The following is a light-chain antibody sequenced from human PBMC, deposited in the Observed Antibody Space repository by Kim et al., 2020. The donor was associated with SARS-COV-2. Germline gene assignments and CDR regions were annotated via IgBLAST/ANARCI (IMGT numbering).Light chain of an antibody. CDR1: QSINNY. CDR3: QQYKSYVWT. Sequence: ASVGDSVTITCRARQSINNYLAWYQQKPGKAPSLLIYDASTLRSGVPSRFSGSGSRTEFTLTISSLQPDDLATYYCQQYKSYVWTFGRGTKVDIK. J-gene: IGKJ1*01. V-gene: IGKV1-5*01. CDR2: DAS.